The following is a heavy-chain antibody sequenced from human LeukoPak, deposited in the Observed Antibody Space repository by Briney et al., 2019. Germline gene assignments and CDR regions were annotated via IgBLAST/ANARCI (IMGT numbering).Heavy chain of an antibody. D-gene: IGHD4-11*01. CDR1: GGSISSYY. Sequence: SETLSLTCTVSGGSISSYYWSWIRQPPGKGLEWIGYIYYSGSTNYNPSLKSRVTISVDTSKNQFSLKLSSVTAADTAVYYCARDNGYGNPFDYWGQGTLVTVSS. CDR2: IYYSGST. J-gene: IGHJ4*02. CDR3: ARDNGYGNPFDY. V-gene: IGHV4-59*01.